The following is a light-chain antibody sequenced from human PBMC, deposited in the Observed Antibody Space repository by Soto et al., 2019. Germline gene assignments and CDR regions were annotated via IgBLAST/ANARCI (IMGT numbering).Light chain of an antibody. V-gene: IGKV3-20*01. CDR3: QQHGTSPYT. CDR1: QSLRSSY. Sequence: EVVLTQSPNTLSLSPGERATLSCWASQSLRSSYLAWYQRKPGQAPRLLMFGASRRATGIPDRFNGSGSGTDFILTISRLEPEDVAVYHCQQHGTSPYTFGQGTVLEIK. CDR2: GAS. J-gene: IGKJ2*01.